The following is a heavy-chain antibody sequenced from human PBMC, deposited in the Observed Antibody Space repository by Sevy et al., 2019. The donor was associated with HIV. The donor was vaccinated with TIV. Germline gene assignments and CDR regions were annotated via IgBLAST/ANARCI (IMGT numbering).Heavy chain of an antibody. D-gene: IGHD6-13*01. CDR1: GFSINSYW. CDR3: VRAIAADGSF. J-gene: IGHJ4*02. Sequence: GGSLRLSCAASGFSINSYWMSWVRQAPGKGLEWVANIKQDGSVKYYVDSVKGRFTISRDNARNLVYLQMNSLRAEDTALYYCVRAIAADGSFWGQGTLVTVSS. CDR2: IKQDGSVK. V-gene: IGHV3-7*01.